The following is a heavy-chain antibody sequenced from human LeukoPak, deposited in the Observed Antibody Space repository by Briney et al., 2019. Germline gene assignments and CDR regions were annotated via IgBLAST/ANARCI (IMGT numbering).Heavy chain of an antibody. D-gene: IGHD6-19*01. CDR1: GFTFSSYA. J-gene: IGHJ6*03. V-gene: IGHV3-23*01. Sequence: GGSLRLSCAASGFTFSSYAMSWVRQAPGKGLEWVSAIIGSGGSTYYADSVKGRFTISRDNSKNTLYLQMNSLRAEDTAVYYCAKGPHRIAVAGTGGYMDVWGKGTRVSASS. CDR3: AKGPHRIAVAGTGGYMDV. CDR2: IIGSGGST.